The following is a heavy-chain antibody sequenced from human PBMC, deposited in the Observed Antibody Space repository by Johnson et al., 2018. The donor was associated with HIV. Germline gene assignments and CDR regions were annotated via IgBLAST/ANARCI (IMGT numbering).Heavy chain of an antibody. D-gene: IGHD5-24*01. J-gene: IGHJ3*02. Sequence: VQLVESGGDLVQPGRSLILSCAASGLTVSSNYMSWVRQGPGKGLEWVSVINSGGSTYYADSVRGRFSISRDNSKNTLYLQMNSLRAEDTAVYYCARACRDGYTCDAFDIWGQGTMVTVSS. CDR1: GLTVSSNY. V-gene: IGHV3-66*01. CDR3: ARACRDGYTCDAFDI. CDR2: INSGGST.